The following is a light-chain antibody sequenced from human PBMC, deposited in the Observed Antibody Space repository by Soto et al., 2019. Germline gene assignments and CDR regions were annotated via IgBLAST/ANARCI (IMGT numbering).Light chain of an antibody. CDR3: NSYTSSSTSYV. CDR1: SSDVGGYNF. Sequence: QSVLTQPASVSGSPGQSITISCTGTSSDVGGYNFVSWYQQHPGKAPKLLIYGVSDRPSGVSNRFSGSKSGNTASLTISGLQAEDEADYYCNSYTSSSTSYVFGSGTKVTVL. CDR2: GVS. J-gene: IGLJ1*01. V-gene: IGLV2-14*03.